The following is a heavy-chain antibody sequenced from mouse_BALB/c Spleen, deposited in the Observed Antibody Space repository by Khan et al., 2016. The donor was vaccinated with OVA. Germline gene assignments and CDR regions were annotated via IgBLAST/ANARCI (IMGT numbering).Heavy chain of an antibody. CDR2: IYPGTNNT. CDR1: GYIFTTYW. Sequence: QVQLQQSGAELVRPGVSVKLSCKTSGYIFTTYWIHWIKQRSGQGLEWIARIYPGTNNTYYSEKLKDKATLTADKSSNTAYLQLSSLKSEDSAVYFCAREEALYYFDYWGQGTTLTVSS. D-gene: IGHD1-1*01. V-gene: IGHV1-76*01. CDR3: AREEALYYFDY. J-gene: IGHJ2*01.